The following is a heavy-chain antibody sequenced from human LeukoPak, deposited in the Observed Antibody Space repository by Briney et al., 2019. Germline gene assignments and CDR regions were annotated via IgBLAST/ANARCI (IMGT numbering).Heavy chain of an antibody. J-gene: IGHJ4*02. CDR3: ARLGNGAAAGFDY. CDR2: INHSGST. Sequence: PGGSLRLSCAASGFTFSDYYMSWIRQPPGKGLEWIGEINHSGSTNYNPSLKSRVTISVDTSKNQFSLKLSSVTAADTAVYYCARLGNGAAAGFDYWGQGTLVTVSS. CDR1: GFTFSDYY. D-gene: IGHD6-13*01. V-gene: IGHV4-34*01.